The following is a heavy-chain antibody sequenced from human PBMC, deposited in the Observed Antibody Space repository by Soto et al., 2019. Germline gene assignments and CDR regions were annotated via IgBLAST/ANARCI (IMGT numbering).Heavy chain of an antibody. CDR2: ITGNSARI. D-gene: IGHD3-16*01. CDR3: AKNGDFDYDAFDV. Sequence: WRSLRLSCSASESTIRRYAMSWFRQAPGKGLEWVSGITGNSARIYYADSVKGRFSISRDNSKNTLYLQMEALRAEDTAVYYCAKNGDFDYDAFDVWGQGTVVTVSS. J-gene: IGHJ3*01. CDR1: ESTIRRYA. V-gene: IGHV3-23*01.